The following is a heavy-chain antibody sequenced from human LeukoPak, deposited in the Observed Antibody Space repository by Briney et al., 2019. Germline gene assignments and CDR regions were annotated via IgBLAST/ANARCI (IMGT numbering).Heavy chain of an antibody. CDR1: GFTFSSYW. CDR3: ARDPGYCSSTSCYYYFDY. V-gene: IGHV3-7*03. Sequence: GGSLRLSCAAAGFTFSSYWMSWVRQAPGKVLEWVANIKQDGSEKYYVDSVKGRFTISRDNAKNSLYLQMNSLRAEDTAVYYCARDPGYCSSTSCYYYFDYWGQGTLVTVSS. J-gene: IGHJ4*02. D-gene: IGHD2-2*01. CDR2: IKQDGSEK.